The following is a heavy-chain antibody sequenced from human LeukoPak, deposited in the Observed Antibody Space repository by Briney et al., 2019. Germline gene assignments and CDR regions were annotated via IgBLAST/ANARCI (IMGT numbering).Heavy chain of an antibody. Sequence: GGSLRLSCAASGFTFSSYSMNWVRQAPGKGLEWVSSISSSSSYIYCADSVKGRFTISRDNAKNSLYLQMNSLRAEDTAVYYCARAIVATINPFDYWGQGTLVTVSS. V-gene: IGHV3-21*01. CDR3: ARAIVATINPFDY. CDR2: ISSSSSYI. J-gene: IGHJ4*02. CDR1: GFTFSSYS. D-gene: IGHD5-12*01.